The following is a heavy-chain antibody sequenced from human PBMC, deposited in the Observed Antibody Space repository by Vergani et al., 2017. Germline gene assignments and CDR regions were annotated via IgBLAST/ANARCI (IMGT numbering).Heavy chain of an antibody. V-gene: IGHV4-4*02. CDR1: GGSISSSNW. CDR3: ARKEYSSSWYYLDY. CDR2: IYHSGSP. D-gene: IGHD6-13*01. J-gene: IGHJ4*02. Sequence: QVQLQESGPGLVKPSGTLSLTCAVSGGSISSSNWWSWVRPPPGKGLEWIGEIYHSGSPNYNPSLKSRVTISVDKSKNPFSLKLSSVTTAETAVYYCARKEYSSSWYYLDYWDQGTLVTVSS.